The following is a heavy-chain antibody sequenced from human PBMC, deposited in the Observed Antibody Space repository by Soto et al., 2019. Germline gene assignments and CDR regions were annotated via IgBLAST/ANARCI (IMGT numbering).Heavy chain of an antibody. V-gene: IGHV3-11*01. Sequence: QVQLVESGGGLVQPGGSLRLSCAASGFTFSDYYMSWIRQAPGKGLEWVSYISSSGSTIYYADSVKGRFTISRDNAKNSLYLQMNSLRAEDTAVYYCARPKALTYYYDSSGPIQYFQHWGQGTLVTVSS. CDR3: ARPKALTYYYDSSGPIQYFQH. D-gene: IGHD3-22*01. CDR2: ISSSGSTI. CDR1: GFTFSDYY. J-gene: IGHJ1*01.